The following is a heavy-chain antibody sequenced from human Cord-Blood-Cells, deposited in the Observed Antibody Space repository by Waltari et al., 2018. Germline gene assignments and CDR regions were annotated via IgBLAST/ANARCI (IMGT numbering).Heavy chain of an antibody. CDR3: ARGRDLYSSSWYGMDV. CDR2: MNPKRGNT. D-gene: IGHD6-13*01. CDR1: GYTFTSYD. J-gene: IGHJ6*02. V-gene: IGHV1-8*01. Sequence: QVQLVQSGAEVKKPGASVKVSCKASGYTFTSYDINWVRQATGQGLEWMGRMNPKRGNTGYAQKFQGRVTMTRNTSISTAYMELSSLRSEDTAVYYCARGRDLYSSSWYGMDVWGQGTTVTVSS.